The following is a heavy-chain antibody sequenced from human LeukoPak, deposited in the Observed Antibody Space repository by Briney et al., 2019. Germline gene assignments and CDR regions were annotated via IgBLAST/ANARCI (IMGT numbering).Heavy chain of an antibody. Sequence: GGSLRPSCAASGFTFSNYAMSWVRQAPGKGLEWVSAMSGNGGSTYYADSVKGRFTISRDNSKNTLYLQMNSLRAEDTAVYYCAKISPYGGNSAWGQGTLVTVSS. CDR2: MSGNGGST. CDR3: AKISPYGGNSA. J-gene: IGHJ4*02. CDR1: GFTFSNYA. V-gene: IGHV3-23*01. D-gene: IGHD4-23*01.